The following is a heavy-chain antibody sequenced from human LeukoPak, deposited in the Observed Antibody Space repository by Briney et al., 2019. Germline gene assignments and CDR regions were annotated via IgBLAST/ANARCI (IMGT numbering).Heavy chain of an antibody. CDR1: GGSISSSSYY. CDR2: IYYSGST. CDR3: ARGDSSWYGKIAIRLRNFDY. D-gene: IGHD6-13*01. Sequence: PSETLSLTCTVSGGSISSSSYYWGWIRQPPGKGLEWIGSIYYSGSTNYNPSLKSRVTISVDTSKNQFSLKLSSVTAADTAVYYCARGDSSWYGKIAIRLRNFDYWGQGTLVTVSS. V-gene: IGHV4-39*07. J-gene: IGHJ4*02.